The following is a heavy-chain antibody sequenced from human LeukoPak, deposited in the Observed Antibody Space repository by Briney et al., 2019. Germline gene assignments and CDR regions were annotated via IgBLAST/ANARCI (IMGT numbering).Heavy chain of an antibody. CDR2: IRYDGSNK. CDR1: GFTFSSYG. V-gene: IGHV3-30*02. J-gene: IGHJ5*02. CDR3: AKGRQGIQLWLNWFDP. D-gene: IGHD5-18*01. Sequence: GGSLRLSCAASGFTFSSYGMHWVRQAPGKGLEWVAFIRYDGSNKYYADSVKGRFTISRDNSKNTLYLQMNSLRAEDTAVYYCAKGRQGIQLWLNWFDPWGQGTLVTVSS.